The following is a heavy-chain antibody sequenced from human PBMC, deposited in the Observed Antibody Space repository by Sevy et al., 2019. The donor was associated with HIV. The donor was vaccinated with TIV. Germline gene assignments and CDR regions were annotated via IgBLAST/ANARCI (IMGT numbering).Heavy chain of an antibody. J-gene: IGHJ4*02. CDR2: IIPILRTV. CDR3: ARSQGRSDASGWYFSS. V-gene: IGHV1-69*06. CDR1: GGPFSTYT. Sequence: ASVKVSCKASGGPFSTYTFSWVRQAPGQGLEWMGGIIPILRTVNYAQNFQGRLTLTADTSTNTAYMEVNSLRYDDSAVYYCARSQGRSDASGWYFSSWGQGTQVTVSS. D-gene: IGHD6-19*01.